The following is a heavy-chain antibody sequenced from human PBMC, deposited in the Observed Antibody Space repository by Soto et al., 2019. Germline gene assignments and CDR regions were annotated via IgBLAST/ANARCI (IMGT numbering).Heavy chain of an antibody. Sequence: ASVKVSCKASGYTFTSYGISWVRQAPGQGLEWMGWISAYNGNTNYAQKLQGRVTMTTDTSTSTAYMELRSLRSDDTAVYYCARSDSSRYYFWFDPWGQGTLVTVSS. D-gene: IGHD3-22*01. V-gene: IGHV1-18*01. CDR2: ISAYNGNT. CDR1: GYTFTSYG. J-gene: IGHJ5*02. CDR3: ARSDSSRYYFWFDP.